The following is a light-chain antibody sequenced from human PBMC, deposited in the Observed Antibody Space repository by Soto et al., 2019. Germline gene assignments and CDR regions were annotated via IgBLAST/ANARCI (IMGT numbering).Light chain of an antibody. J-gene: IGLJ1*01. Sequence: QLVLTQSSSASASLVSSVKLTCSLSSGHSDYIIAWHQQQPGKSPRYLMKLDDSGSYTKGSEIPDRFSGSSSGADRHLIISSLQSEDEADYYCETWDSNPRVFGTGTKVTVL. CDR3: ETWDSNPRV. CDR1: SGHSDYI. V-gene: IGLV4-60*03. CDR2: LDDSGSY.